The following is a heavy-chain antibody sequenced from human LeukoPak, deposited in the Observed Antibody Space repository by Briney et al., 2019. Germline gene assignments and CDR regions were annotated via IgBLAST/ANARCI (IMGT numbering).Heavy chain of an antibody. CDR1: GFTVSNNY. J-gene: IGHJ4*02. CDR2: IYSAGGT. V-gene: IGHV3-66*02. Sequence: GGSLRLSCAASGFTVSNNYTTWVRQAPGKGLEWVSLIYSAGGTLYADSVKGRFTISRDNSKNTLYLQMNSLRTEDTAVYYCASGSSLGQVDYWGQGTLVTVSS. D-gene: IGHD1-26*01. CDR3: ASGSSLGQVDY.